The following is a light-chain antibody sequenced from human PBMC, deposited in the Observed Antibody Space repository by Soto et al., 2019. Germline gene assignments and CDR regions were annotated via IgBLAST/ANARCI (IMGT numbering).Light chain of an antibody. J-gene: IGKJ5*01. CDR3: QQYGSSPPSST. Sequence: EIVLTQSPGTLSLSPGERASLSCRASQRISSGYLAWYQQKPGQAPRLLIYGASNRATDIPDRFSGRGSGTDFTLTISRLEPEDFAVYYCQQYGSSPPSSTFGQVTRLEIK. V-gene: IGKV3-20*01. CDR2: GAS. CDR1: QRISSGY.